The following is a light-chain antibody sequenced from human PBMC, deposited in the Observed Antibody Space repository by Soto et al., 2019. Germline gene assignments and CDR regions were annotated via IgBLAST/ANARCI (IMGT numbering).Light chain of an antibody. V-gene: IGLV8-61*01. J-gene: IGLJ2*01. CDR2: STN. Sequence: QAVVSQEPSFSVSPGGTVTLTCGFTSGSVLTSYYPTWYQQTPGQAPRTLIYSTNIRSSGVPDRFSGSILGNKAALTITGAQADDESDYYCALYVGTGTVVFGGGTQLTVL. CDR3: ALYVGTGTVV. CDR1: SGSVLTSYY.